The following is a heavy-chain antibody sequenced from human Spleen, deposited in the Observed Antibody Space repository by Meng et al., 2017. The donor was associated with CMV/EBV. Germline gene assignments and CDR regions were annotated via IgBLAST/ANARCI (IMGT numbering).Heavy chain of an antibody. CDR3: SREISPSLFDY. CDR2: ITSDGYST. J-gene: IGHJ4*02. CDR1: GFTYSRYW. V-gene: IGHV3-74*01. Sequence: LSCAASGFTYSRYWVRWVRQARGEGPVWLSRITSDGYSTNYADFVKGRITISRDNAKNTLYILMKSLRAEDTAVYYCSREISPSLFDYWGQGALVTVSS. D-gene: IGHD2/OR15-2a*01.